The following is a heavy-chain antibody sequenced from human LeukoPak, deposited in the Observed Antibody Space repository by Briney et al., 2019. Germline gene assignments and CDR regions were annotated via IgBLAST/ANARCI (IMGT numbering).Heavy chain of an antibody. D-gene: IGHD2-15*01. J-gene: IGHJ4*02. V-gene: IGHV3-21*01. CDR2: ISSSSTYI. Sequence: PGGSLRLSCAASGFIFSSYRMDWVRQAPRKGLEWVSSISSSSTYIYYADSVKGRFTISRDNAKNSLFLQVNSLTAEDTAVYYCARGPSGNFDYWGQGTLVTVSS. CDR3: ARGPSGNFDY. CDR1: GFIFSSYR.